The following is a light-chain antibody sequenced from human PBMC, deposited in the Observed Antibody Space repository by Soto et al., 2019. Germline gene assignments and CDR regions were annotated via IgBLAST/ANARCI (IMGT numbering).Light chain of an antibody. Sequence: EIVLTQSPATLSLSPGERVTLSCRASQNILSNLAWYQQKPGQAPRLLIYDASNRATGIPARFSGSGSGTDFTLTIGSLEPEGSAVYYCQQRHMWPITFGQGTRLEI. V-gene: IGKV3-11*01. CDR1: QNILSN. J-gene: IGKJ5*01. CDR3: QQRHMWPIT. CDR2: DAS.